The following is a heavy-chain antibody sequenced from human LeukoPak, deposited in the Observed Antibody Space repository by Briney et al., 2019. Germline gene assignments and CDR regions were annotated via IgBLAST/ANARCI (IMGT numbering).Heavy chain of an antibody. D-gene: IGHD2/OR15-2a*01. V-gene: IGHV3-30*18. CDR2: ILYDGSNK. Sequence: GGSLRLSRAASGFTFSSYGMHWVRQAPGKGLEWVAVILYDGSNKYYADSVKGRFTISRDNSKNTLYLQMNSLRAEDTAVYYCAKTKLIISYFDYWGQGTLVTVSS. J-gene: IGHJ4*02. CDR3: AKTKLIISYFDY. CDR1: GFTFSSYG.